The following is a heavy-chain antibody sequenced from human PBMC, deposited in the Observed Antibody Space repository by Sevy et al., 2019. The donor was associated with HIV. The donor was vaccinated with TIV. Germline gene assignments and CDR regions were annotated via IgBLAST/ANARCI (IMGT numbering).Heavy chain of an antibody. D-gene: IGHD3-3*01. CDR3: AKDPQYYDFWSGYYLSYYYGMDV. CDR1: GFTFSSYA. CDR2: ISGSGGST. V-gene: IGHV3-23*01. Sequence: GGSLRLSCAASGFTFSSYAMSWVRQAPGKGLEWVSAISGSGGSTYYADSVKGRFTISRDNSKNTLYLQMNSLRAEDTAVYYCAKDPQYYDFWSGYYLSYYYGMDVWGQGTTVTVSS. J-gene: IGHJ6*02.